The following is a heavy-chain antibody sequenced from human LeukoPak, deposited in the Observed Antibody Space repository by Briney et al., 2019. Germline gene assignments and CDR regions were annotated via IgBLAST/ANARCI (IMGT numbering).Heavy chain of an antibody. CDR1: GFTFSSYW. D-gene: IGHD3-22*01. CDR3: ARDPSYYYDSSGYRPPDDY. V-gene: IGHV3-30-3*01. J-gene: IGHJ4*02. CDR2: ISYDGSNK. Sequence: GGSLRLSCAASGFTFSSYWMSWVRQAPGKGLEWVAVISYDGSNKYYADSVKGRFTISRDNSKNTLYLQMNSLRAEDTAVYYCARDPSYYYDSSGYRPPDDYWGQGTLVTVSS.